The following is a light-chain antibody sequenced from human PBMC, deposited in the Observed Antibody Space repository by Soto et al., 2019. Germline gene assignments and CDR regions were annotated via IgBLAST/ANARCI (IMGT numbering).Light chain of an antibody. Sequence: EIVMTHSPATLSVPPGERATLSCRASQSVSNNYLAWYQQKPGQAPRLLIYGASNRATGIPDRFSGSGSGTDFTLTISSLQPEDFATYYCQKANNFPPKFGQGTKVDIK. J-gene: IGKJ1*01. CDR1: QSVSNN. CDR2: GAS. CDR3: QKANNFPPK. V-gene: IGKV3D-15*01.